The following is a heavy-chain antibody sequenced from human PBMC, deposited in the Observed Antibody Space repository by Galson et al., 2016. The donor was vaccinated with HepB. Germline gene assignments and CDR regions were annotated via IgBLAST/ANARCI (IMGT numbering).Heavy chain of an antibody. Sequence: TLSLTCTFSGDYTTSGTYYWNWIRQSAGKRLEWIGRIYPSGTTHYHPSPKSRVTISLDTSNNQFSQKLDSVTAADTAWYYCAGDFTYWGQGTLVIVSS. CDR3: AGDFTY. V-gene: IGHV4-61*02. J-gene: IGHJ4*02. CDR2: IYPSGTT. CDR1: GDYTTSGTYY.